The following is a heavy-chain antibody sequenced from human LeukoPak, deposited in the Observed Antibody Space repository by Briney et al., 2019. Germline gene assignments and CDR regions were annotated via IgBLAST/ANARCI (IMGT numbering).Heavy chain of an antibody. V-gene: IGHV1-24*01. Sequence: ASVKVSCKVSGYTLTELSMHWVRQAPGKGLEWMGGFDPEDGETIYAQKFQGRVTMTGDTSTDTAYMELNSLRSEDTAVYYCATETDYYGSGKYDYWGQGTLVTVYS. CDR3: ATETDYYGSGKYDY. J-gene: IGHJ4*02. CDR2: FDPEDGET. D-gene: IGHD3-10*01. CDR1: GYTLTELS.